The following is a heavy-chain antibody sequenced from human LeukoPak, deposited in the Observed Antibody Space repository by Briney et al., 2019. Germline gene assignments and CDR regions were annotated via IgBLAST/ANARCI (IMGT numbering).Heavy chain of an antibody. CDR2: IKQDGSEK. J-gene: IGHJ4*02. CDR3: AREWAGPSFDY. V-gene: IGHV3-7*01. CDR1: GFTFSSYW. Sequence: GGSLRLSCAASGFTFSSYWMSWVRQAPGRGLEWVANIKQDGSEKSYVDSVKGRFTISRDNTKNSLYLQMNSLRAEDTAVYFCAREWAGPSFDYWGQGTLVTVSS. D-gene: IGHD6-19*01.